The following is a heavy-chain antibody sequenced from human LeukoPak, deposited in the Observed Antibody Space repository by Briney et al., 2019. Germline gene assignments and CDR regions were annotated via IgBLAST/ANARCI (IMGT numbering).Heavy chain of an antibody. CDR2: ISYDGSNK. Sequence: GGSLRLSCAASGFTFSSYAVHWVRQAPGKGLEWVAVISYDGSNKYYADSVKGRFTISRDNSKNTLYLQMNSLRAEDTAVYYCARDLASGWPYNWFDPWGQGTLVTVSS. CDR3: ARDLASGWPYNWFDP. V-gene: IGHV3-30-3*01. CDR1: GFTFSSYA. J-gene: IGHJ5*02. D-gene: IGHD6-19*01.